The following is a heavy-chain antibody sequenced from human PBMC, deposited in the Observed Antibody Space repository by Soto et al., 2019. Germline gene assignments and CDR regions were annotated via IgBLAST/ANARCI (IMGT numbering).Heavy chain of an antibody. CDR2: ISGSGGST. J-gene: IGHJ4*02. CDR3: AKVIVVIAAAGDYFDS. Sequence: GGSLRLSCAASGFTFSNYDMSWVRQAPGKGLAWVSVISGSGGSTHYADSVQGRFSISRDNSKNTVYLQMNSLGVEDTALYYCAKVIVVIAAAGDYFDSWGQGTLVTVPS. D-gene: IGHD2-15*01. V-gene: IGHV3-23*01. CDR1: GFTFSNYD.